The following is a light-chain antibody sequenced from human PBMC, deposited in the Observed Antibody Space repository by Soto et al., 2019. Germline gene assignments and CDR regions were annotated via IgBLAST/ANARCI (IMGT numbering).Light chain of an antibody. V-gene: IGKV3-20*01. CDR1: QSVNSDY. J-gene: IGKJ5*01. Sequence: EIVLPKSPGTLSLSPGERATLSCRASQSVNSDYLAWFQQKPGQAPRLLIYGASTRTTGIPDRFSGSGSGTDFTLTIGRLEPGDFAVYYCQQYGGSPITFGQGTRLEIK. CDR2: GAS. CDR3: QQYGGSPIT.